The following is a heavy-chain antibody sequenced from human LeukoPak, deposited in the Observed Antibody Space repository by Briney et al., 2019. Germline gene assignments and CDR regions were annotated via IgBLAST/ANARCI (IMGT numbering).Heavy chain of an antibody. V-gene: IGHV4-59*01. CDR2: IYYSGST. CDR1: GGSISSYY. Sequence: SETLSLTCTVSGGSISSYYWSWIRQPPGKGLEWIGYIYYSGSTNYNPSLKSRVTISVDTSKNQFPLKLSSVTAADTAVYYCARGRYYGSGSYYNVDFFDYWGQGTLVTVSS. J-gene: IGHJ4*02. CDR3: ARGRYYGSGSYYNVDFFDY. D-gene: IGHD3-10*01.